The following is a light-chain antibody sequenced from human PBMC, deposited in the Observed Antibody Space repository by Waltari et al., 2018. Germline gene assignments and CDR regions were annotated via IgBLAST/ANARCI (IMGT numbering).Light chain of an antibody. CDR2: AVS. Sequence: DLQLTQSPSFLSASAGDRVTITCRDSQDISTYLAWYQQKPGKAPKLLIHAVSTLQAGVPSRFSGGGSETEFTLTISSLQPEDFATYYCQQLSGYPFTFGPGTKVDIK. J-gene: IGKJ3*01. CDR1: QDISTY. CDR3: QQLSGYPFT. V-gene: IGKV1-9*01.